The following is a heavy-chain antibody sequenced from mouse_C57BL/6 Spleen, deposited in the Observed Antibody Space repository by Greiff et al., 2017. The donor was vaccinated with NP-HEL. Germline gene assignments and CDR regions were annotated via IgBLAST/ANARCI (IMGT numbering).Heavy chain of an antibody. J-gene: IGHJ2*01. V-gene: IGHV1-26*01. Sequence: VQLQQSGPELVKPGASVKISCKASGYTFTDYYMNWVKQSHGKSLEWIGDINPNNGGTSYNQKFKGKATLTVDKSSSTAYMELRSLTSEDSAVYYCVRWRDDGYYKREYYSDYWGQGSTLTVSS. D-gene: IGHD2-3*01. CDR2: INPNNGGT. CDR3: VRWRDDGYYKREYYSDY. CDR1: GYTFTDYY.